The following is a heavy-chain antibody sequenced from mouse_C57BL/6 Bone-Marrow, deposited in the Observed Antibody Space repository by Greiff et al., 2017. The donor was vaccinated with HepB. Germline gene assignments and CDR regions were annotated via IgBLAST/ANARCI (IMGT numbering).Heavy chain of an antibody. CDR2: ISSGGSYT. J-gene: IGHJ1*03. Sequence: EVHLVESGGDLVKPGGSLKLSCAASGFTFSSYGMSWVRQTPDKRLEWVATISSGGSYTYYPDSVKGRFTISRDNAKNTLYLQMSSLTSEDTAMYYCARHPNMVTCYWYFDVWGTGTTVTVSS. CDR1: GFTFSSYG. CDR3: ARHPNMVTCYWYFDV. D-gene: IGHD2-9*01. V-gene: IGHV5-6*01.